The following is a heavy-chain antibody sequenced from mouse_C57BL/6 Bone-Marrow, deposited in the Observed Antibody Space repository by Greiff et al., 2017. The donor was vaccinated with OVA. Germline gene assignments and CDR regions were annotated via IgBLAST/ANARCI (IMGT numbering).Heavy chain of an antibody. J-gene: IGHJ3*01. CDR3: TRGDYGNYVAY. CDR2: IDPETGGT. Sequence: VKLMESGAELVRPGASVTLSCKASGYTFTDYEMHWVKQTPVHGLEWIGAIDPETGGTAYNQKFKGKAILTADKSSSTAYMELRSLTSEDSAVYYCTRGDYGNYVAYWGQGTLVTVSA. D-gene: IGHD2-1*01. CDR1: GYTFTDYE. V-gene: IGHV1-15*01.